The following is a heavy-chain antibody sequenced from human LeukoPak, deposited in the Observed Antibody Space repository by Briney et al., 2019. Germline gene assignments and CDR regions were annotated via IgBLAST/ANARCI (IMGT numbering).Heavy chain of an antibody. CDR3: ARAPIFGVVILYYYGMDV. CDR2: INHSGST. V-gene: IGHV4-34*01. J-gene: IGHJ6*02. CDR1: GGSFSGYY. D-gene: IGHD3-3*01. Sequence: SENLSLTCAVYGGSFSGYYWSWIRQPPGKGLEWIGEINHSGSTNYNPSLKSRVTISVDTSKNQFSLKLSSVTAADTAVYYCARAPIFGVVILYYYGMDVWGQGTTVTVSS.